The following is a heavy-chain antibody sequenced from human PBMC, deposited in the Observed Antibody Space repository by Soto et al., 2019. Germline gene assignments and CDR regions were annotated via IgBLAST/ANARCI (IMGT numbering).Heavy chain of an antibody. CDR2: IHYSGNA. V-gene: IGHV4-59*08. D-gene: IGHD4-4*01. CDR3: ARHRRTTVAKFYFDN. J-gene: IGHJ4*02. CDR1: GGSISNYY. Sequence: LSLTCTVSGGSISNYYWSWIRQPPGKGLEWIGYIHYSGNANYNPSLKSRVTISVDTSKNQFSLKLTSVTAADTAAYYCARHRRTTVAKFYFDNWGQGALVTVSS.